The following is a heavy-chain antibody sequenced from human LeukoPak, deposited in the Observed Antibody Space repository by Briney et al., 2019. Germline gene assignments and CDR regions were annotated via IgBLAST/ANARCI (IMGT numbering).Heavy chain of an antibody. Sequence: ASVKVSCKASGYTFTGYYMHWVRQAPGQGLEWMGWINPNSGGANYAQKFQGRVTMTRDTSISTAYMELSRLRSDDTAVYYCARHSDGGNYHDPFDIWGQGTKATVSS. CDR1: GYTFTGYY. D-gene: IGHD4/OR15-4a*01. V-gene: IGHV1-2*02. CDR3: ARHSDGGNYHDPFDI. CDR2: INPNSGGA. J-gene: IGHJ3*02.